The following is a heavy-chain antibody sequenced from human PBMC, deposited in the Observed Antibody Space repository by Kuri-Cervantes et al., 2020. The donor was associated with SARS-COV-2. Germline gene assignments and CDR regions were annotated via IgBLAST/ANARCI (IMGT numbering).Heavy chain of an antibody. J-gene: IGHJ5*02. V-gene: IGHV3-74*01. D-gene: IGHD2-15*01. CDR2: INSDGSST. CDR1: GFTFSSYW. CDR3: VKDQNLDVVVVPAA. Sequence: GGSLRLSCAASGFTFSSYWMHWVRQAPGKGLVWVSRINSDGSSTSYADSVKGRFTISRDNAKNTLYLQMNSLRAEDTAVYYCVKDQNLDVVVVPAAWGQGSLVTVSS.